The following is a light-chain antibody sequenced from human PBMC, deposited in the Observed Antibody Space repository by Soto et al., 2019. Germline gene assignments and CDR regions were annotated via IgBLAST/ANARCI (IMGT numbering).Light chain of an antibody. CDR1: SGHSNYA. V-gene: IGLV4-69*01. CDR2: LNSDGSH. Sequence: QPALTQSPSASASLGASVKLTCTLRSGHSNYAIAWHQQQSEKGPRYLMKLNSDGSHSKGDGIPDRFSGSSSGAERYLTISSLQSEEEADYYCQTWGSGIVVFGGGTKLTVL. CDR3: QTWGSGIVV. J-gene: IGLJ2*01.